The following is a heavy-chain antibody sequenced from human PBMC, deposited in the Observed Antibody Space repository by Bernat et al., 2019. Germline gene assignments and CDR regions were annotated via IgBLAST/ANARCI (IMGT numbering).Heavy chain of an antibody. D-gene: IGHD1-14*01. CDR1: GFTFSSYA. J-gene: IGHJ6*02. Sequence: QVQLVESGGGVVQPGRSLRLSCAASGFTFSSYAMHWVRQAPGKGLEWVAVISYDGSNKYYADSVKGRFTISRDNSKNTLYLQMNSLRAEDTAVYYCARIRNLYYYYGMNVWGQETTVTVSS. CDR3: ARIRNLYYYYGMNV. V-gene: IGHV3-30-3*01. CDR2: ISYDGSNK.